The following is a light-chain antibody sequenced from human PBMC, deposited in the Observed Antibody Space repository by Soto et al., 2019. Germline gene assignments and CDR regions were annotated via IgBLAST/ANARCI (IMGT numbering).Light chain of an antibody. CDR2: AAS. CDR1: QGISSY. V-gene: IGKV1-8*01. J-gene: IGKJ5*01. CDR3: QQYYSYPPIT. Sequence: AIRMTQSPSSFSASTGDRVTITCRASQGISSYLAWYQQKPGKAPKLLIYAASTLQSGVPSRFSGSGSGTDFTLTNSCLQSEDFATYYCQQYYSYPPITFGQGTRLEIK.